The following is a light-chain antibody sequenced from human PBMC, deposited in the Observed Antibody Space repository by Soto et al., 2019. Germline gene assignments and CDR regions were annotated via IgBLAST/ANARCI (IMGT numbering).Light chain of an antibody. J-gene: IGKJ1*01. CDR1: QGVRSD. CDR3: LQDYSYPRT. CDR2: AAS. Sequence: AIQMTQSPSSLSASVGDRVTITCRASQGVRSDLGWYQQKPGQAPELLIYAASILQSGVPSRFIGRGSGTEFTLTIDSLQPEDFATYFCLQDYSYPRTFGQGTKVEVK. V-gene: IGKV1-6*01.